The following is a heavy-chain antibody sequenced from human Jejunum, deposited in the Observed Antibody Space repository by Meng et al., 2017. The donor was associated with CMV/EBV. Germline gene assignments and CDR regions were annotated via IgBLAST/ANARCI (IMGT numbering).Heavy chain of an antibody. J-gene: IGHJ5*02. CDR3: ARLTSPGSWETRNWFDP. CDR1: GSLSSYT. V-gene: IGHV1-69*02. D-gene: IGHD2-15*01. CDR2: IIPILDIT. Sequence: GSLSSYTLIWIRQAPGQGFEWMGRIIPILDITSYSQKFQGRLTITADTLASASYLELTDLTSNDTAVYFCARLTSPGSWETRNWFDPWGQGTLVTVSS.